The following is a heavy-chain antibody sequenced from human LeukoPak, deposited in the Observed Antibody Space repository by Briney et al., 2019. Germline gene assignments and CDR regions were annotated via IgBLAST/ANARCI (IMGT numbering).Heavy chain of an antibody. CDR2: IYYSGST. CDR3: ARSNEPWLPLSDAFDI. CDR1: GGSISSYY. Sequence: SETLSLTCTVSGGSISSYYWSWIRQPPGKGLEWIGYIYYSGSTNYNPSLKSRVTISVDTSKNQFSLKLSSVTAADTAVYYCARSNEPWLPLSDAFDIWGQGTMVTVSS. D-gene: IGHD3-22*01. V-gene: IGHV4-59*01. J-gene: IGHJ3*02.